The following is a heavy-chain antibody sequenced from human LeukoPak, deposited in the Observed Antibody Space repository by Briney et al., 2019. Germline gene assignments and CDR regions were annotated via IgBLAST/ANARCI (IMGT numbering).Heavy chain of an antibody. V-gene: IGHV3-30*18. CDR3: AKVCLGIAAAGDAFDI. Sequence: PGRSLRLSCAASGFTFSSYGMHWVRQAPGKGLEWVAVISYDGSNKYYANSVKGRFTISRDNSKNTLYLQMNSLRAEDTAVYYCAKVCLGIAAAGDAFDIWGQGTMVTVSS. D-gene: IGHD6-13*01. CDR2: ISYDGSNK. CDR1: GFTFSSYG. J-gene: IGHJ3*02.